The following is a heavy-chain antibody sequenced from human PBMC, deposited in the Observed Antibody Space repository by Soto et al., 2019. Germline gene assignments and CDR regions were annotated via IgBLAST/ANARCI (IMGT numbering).Heavy chain of an antibody. CDR3: ARRYGWLYFDY. CDR1: GGSITSDYSC. J-gene: IGHJ4*02. Sequence: PSETLSLTCTVSGGSITSDYSCWSWIRQPPGEGLEWIGHIFDSGSTYTNPSLRSQVAISLDTSKNHFSLTLSSVTAADTAVYYCARRYGWLYFDYWGQGSLVTVSS. CDR2: IFDSGST. D-gene: IGHD6-19*01. V-gene: IGHV4-30-4*01.